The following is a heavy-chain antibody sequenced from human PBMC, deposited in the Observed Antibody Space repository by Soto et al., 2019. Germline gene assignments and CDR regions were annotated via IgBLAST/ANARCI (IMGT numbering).Heavy chain of an antibody. CDR1: GFSVSLFW. CDR3: ARTGWPQSSYYFDY. J-gene: IGHJ4*02. CDR2: INDDGSEK. V-gene: IGHV3-7*03. Sequence: EVQLAESGGGLVQPGGSLRLSCAASGFSVSLFWMSWVRQTPGKGLEWVANINDDGSEKFFVDSVKGRFTISRDNAKNSLSLQMNSLTADDTAVYYCARTGWPQSSYYFDYWGQGTLVTVSS. D-gene: IGHD3-10*01.